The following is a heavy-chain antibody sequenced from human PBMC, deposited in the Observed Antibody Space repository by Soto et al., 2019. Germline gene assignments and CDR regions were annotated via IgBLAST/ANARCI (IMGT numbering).Heavy chain of an antibody. Sequence: GASVKVSCKASGGTFSSYAISWVRQAPGQGLDWMGGIIPIFGTANYAQKFQGRVTITADESTSTAYMELSSLRSEDTAVYYCARDLVVGATSYYFDYWGQGTLVTVSS. CDR1: GGTFSSYA. CDR2: IIPIFGTA. D-gene: IGHD1-26*01. V-gene: IGHV1-69*13. CDR3: ARDLVVGATSYYFDY. J-gene: IGHJ4*02.